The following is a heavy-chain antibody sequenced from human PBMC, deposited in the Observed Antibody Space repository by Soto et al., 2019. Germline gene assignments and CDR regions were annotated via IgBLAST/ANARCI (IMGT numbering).Heavy chain of an antibody. CDR3: ASVPYYYDSSGFGAEDAFDI. CDR2: INPSGGST. CDR1: GYTFTSYY. J-gene: IGHJ3*02. D-gene: IGHD3-22*01. Sequence: SVKVSCKASGYTFTSYYMHWVRQAPGQGLEWMGIINPSGGSTSYAQKFQGRVTMTRDTSPSTVYMELSSLRSEATAVYYGASVPYYYDSSGFGAEDAFDIWGQGTMVTVSS. V-gene: IGHV1-46*01.